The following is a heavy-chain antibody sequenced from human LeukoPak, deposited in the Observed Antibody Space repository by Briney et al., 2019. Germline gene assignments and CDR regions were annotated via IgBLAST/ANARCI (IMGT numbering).Heavy chain of an antibody. CDR3: AKDGGYSYGYPVDY. CDR1: GFTFSSYA. CDR2: ISGRGGST. Sequence: GGSLRLSCAASGFTFSSYAMSWVRQAPGKGLEWVSAISGRGGSTYYADSVKGRFTISRDNSKNTLYLQMNSLRAEDTAVYYCAKDGGYSYGYPVDYWGQGTLVTVSS. J-gene: IGHJ4*02. V-gene: IGHV3-23*01. D-gene: IGHD5-18*01.